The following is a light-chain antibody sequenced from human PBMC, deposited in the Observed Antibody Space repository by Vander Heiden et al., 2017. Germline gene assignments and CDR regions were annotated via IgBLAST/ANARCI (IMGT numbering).Light chain of an antibody. V-gene: IGKV2-28*01. CDR2: LGS. J-gene: IGKJ4*01. CDR1: QSPLHSNGYNY. CDR3: MQALQTPLT. Sequence: DIVLTQSPLSLPVTPGEPASTPCRSSQSPLHSNGYNYLDWYLQKPGQSPRLLVYLGSNRASGVPDRFSGSGSGTGFTLKISRVEAENVGVYYCMQALQTPLTFGGGTKVEIK.